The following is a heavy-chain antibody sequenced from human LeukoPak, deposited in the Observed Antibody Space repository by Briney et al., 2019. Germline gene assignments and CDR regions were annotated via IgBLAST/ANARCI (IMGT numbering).Heavy chain of an antibody. Sequence: ASVKVSCKASGYTFTSYGISWVRQAPGQGLEWMGWISAYNGNTNYAQKFQGWVTMTRDTSISTAYMELSRLRSDDTAVYYCARAKDYDILTPKAYYYYGMDVWGQGTTVTVSS. CDR3: ARAKDYDILTPKAYYYYGMDV. CDR1: GYTFTSYG. D-gene: IGHD3-9*01. J-gene: IGHJ6*02. V-gene: IGHV1-18*01. CDR2: ISAYNGNT.